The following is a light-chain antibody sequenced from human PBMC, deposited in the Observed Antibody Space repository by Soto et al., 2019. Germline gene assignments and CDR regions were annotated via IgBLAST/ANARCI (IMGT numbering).Light chain of an antibody. Sequence: EIVLTQSPGTLSLSPGERATLSCGASQSVSSSYLAWYQQKPGPTPRLLIYGASGRATGIPDRFSGSGSGTDFALTISRLEPEDFAVYYCQQYGSSPPVTFGQGTRLEIK. CDR1: QSVSSSY. CDR3: QQYGSSPPVT. J-gene: IGKJ5*01. CDR2: GAS. V-gene: IGKV3-20*01.